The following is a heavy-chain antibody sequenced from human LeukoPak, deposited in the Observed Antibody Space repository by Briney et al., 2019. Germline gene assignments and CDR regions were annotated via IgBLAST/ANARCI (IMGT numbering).Heavy chain of an antibody. CDR1: GFTFSDYY. Sequence: PGGSLRLSCAASGFTFSDYYMSWIRQAPGKGLEWVSYISSSGSAIYYADSVKGRFTISRDNSKNTLYLQMNSLRAEDTAVYYCAKGVAARQFLYYYYYMGVWGKGTTVTVSS. CDR3: AKGVAARQFLYYYYYMGV. V-gene: IGHV3-11*04. J-gene: IGHJ6*03. CDR2: ISSSGSAI. D-gene: IGHD6-6*01.